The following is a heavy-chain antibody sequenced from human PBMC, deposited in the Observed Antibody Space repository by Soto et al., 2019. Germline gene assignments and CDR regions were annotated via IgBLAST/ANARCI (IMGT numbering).Heavy chain of an antibody. D-gene: IGHD1-26*01. V-gene: IGHV3-33*05. CDR3: GRFSGTYWDS. CDR2: ISYDGSDQ. Sequence: QVQLVESGGGVVQPGRSLRLSCAASGFTFSGNGMHWFRQAPGKGLEWVAGISYDGSDQYYVESVKGRFTISRDNSKNTLSLQMDSLRAEDTAVYFCGRFSGTYWDSWGQGTLVTVSS. CDR1: GFTFSGNG. J-gene: IGHJ4*02.